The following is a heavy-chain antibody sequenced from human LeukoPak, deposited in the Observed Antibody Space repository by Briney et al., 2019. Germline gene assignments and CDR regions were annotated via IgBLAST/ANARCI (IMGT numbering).Heavy chain of an antibody. CDR1: GGSISSYY. Sequence: SETLSLTCSVSGGSISSYYWSWIRQPPGKGLEWIGYIYYSGSTNYNPSLKSRVTISVDTSKNQFSLKLCSVTAADTAVYYCARVQGDPSPYFDYWGQGTLVAVSS. V-gene: IGHV4-59*01. CDR2: IYYSGST. J-gene: IGHJ4*02. CDR3: ARVQGDPSPYFDY.